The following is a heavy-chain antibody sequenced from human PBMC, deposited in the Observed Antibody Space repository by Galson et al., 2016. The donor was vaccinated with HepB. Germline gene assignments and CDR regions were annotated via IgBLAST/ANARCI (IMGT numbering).Heavy chain of an antibody. J-gene: IGHJ4*02. Sequence: SLRLSCAASGSMFSNWRMSWVRQAPGKGLEWVANINADGSEKYYVDSVKGRFTISRDNAKNSLYLQMNSLRADDTAVYYCARDRLSVVREDYWGQGTLVTVSS. CDR2: INADGSEK. D-gene: IGHD1-26*01. CDR1: GSMFSNWR. CDR3: ARDRLSVVREDY. V-gene: IGHV3-7*01.